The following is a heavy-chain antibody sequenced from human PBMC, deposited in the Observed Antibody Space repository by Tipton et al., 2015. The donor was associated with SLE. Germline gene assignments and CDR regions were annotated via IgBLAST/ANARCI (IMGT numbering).Heavy chain of an antibody. CDR1: GFTFSSYW. CDR3: ARSRAVAGPVYFDY. Sequence: SLRLSCAASGFTFSSYWMSWVRQAPGKGLEWVANINQDGSEKYYVDSVKGRFTISRDNAKNSLFLQLNSLRAEDTAVYYCARSRAVAGPVYFDYCGQGTLVTVSS. V-gene: IGHV3-7*01. J-gene: IGHJ4*02. D-gene: IGHD6-19*01. CDR2: INQDGSEK.